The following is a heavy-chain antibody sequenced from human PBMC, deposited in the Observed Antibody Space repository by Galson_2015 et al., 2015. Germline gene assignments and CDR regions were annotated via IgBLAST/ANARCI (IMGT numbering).Heavy chain of an antibody. CDR2: ISAYNGNT. CDR3: ASFTIFGVVPTANYYMDV. D-gene: IGHD3-3*01. V-gene: IGHV1-18*01. Sequence: SVKVSCKASGYTFTSYGISWVRQAPGQGLEWMGWISAYNGNTNYAQKLQGRVTMTTDTSTSTAYMELRSLRSDDTAVYYCASFTIFGVVPTANYYMDVSGKGTTGTASS. CDR1: GYTFTSYG. J-gene: IGHJ6*03.